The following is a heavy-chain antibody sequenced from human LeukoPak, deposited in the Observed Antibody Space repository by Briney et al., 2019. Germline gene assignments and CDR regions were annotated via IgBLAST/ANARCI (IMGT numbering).Heavy chain of an antibody. Sequence: SETLFPTCAVDSGSFSGYCWGCIRQPPGNGREWVGETITIGSTNYNPCLKSRVTISVDTSKNQCSLKLSSVTATDTAVYYCARRLPMVRGVITTSRNWFDPWGQGTLVTVSS. J-gene: IGHJ5*02. V-gene: IGHV4-34*12. D-gene: IGHD3-10*01. CDR2: TITIGST. CDR1: SGSFSGYC. CDR3: ARRLPMVRGVITTSRNWFDP.